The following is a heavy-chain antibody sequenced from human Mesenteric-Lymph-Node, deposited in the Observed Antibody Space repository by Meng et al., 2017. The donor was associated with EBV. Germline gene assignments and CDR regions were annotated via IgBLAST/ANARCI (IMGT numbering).Heavy chain of an antibody. Sequence: QVQLPQWGAGLLKPSETLSLPCAVNGGSLSGAYWDWIRQAPGKGLEWIGEIIHGGSPGYNPSLKSRVTISIDTSKNQLSLMLSSVTAADTAVYYCARRPTGVDYWGQGTLVTVSS. D-gene: IGHD2-8*02. CDR3: ARRPTGVDY. J-gene: IGHJ4*02. CDR1: GGSLSGAY. CDR2: IIHGGSP. V-gene: IGHV4-34*12.